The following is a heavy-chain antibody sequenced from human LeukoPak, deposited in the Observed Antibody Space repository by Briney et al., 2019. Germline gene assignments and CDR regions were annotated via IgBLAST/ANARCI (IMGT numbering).Heavy chain of an antibody. V-gene: IGHV4-59*01. Sequence: SSETLSLTCTVSGGSISSYYWSWIRQPPGKGLEWIGYIYYSGSTNYNPSLKSRVTISVDTSKNQFSLKLSSVTAADTAVYYCARNARGYCSSTSCPYDAFDIWGQGTMVTVPS. CDR1: GGSISSYY. CDR3: ARNARGYCSSTSCPYDAFDI. CDR2: IYYSGST. J-gene: IGHJ3*02. D-gene: IGHD2-2*01.